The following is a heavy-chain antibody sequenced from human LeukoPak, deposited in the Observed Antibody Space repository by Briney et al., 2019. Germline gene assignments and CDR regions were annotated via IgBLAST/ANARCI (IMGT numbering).Heavy chain of an antibody. CDR1: GFTFNNYA. D-gene: IGHD2-8*01. J-gene: IGHJ3*02. Sequence: GGSLRLSCETSGFTFNNYAVSWVRQAPGKGLVWVSRINSDESNTNSYADSVKGRFTISRDNAKNTLYLQMNSLRAEDTAVYFCGRGGNGIDIWGQGTTVIVSS. CDR2: INSDESNT. CDR3: GRGGNGIDI. V-gene: IGHV3-74*01.